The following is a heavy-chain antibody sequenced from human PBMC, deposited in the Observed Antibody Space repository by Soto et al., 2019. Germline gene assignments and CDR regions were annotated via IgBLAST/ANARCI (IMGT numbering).Heavy chain of an antibody. D-gene: IGHD6-19*01. CDR2: IYYSGST. V-gene: IGHV4-59*01. J-gene: IGHJ4*02. CDR1: GGSIRSYY. Sequence: QVQLQESGPGLVKPSETLSLTCTVSGGSIRSYYWSWIRQPPGKGLEWIGYIYYSGSTNYNPSLKSRVPIPVDTPKNHFSLKLSSVTAADTAVYYCARVSHTSGWYGLDYWGQGTLVTVSS. CDR3: ARVSHTSGWYGLDY.